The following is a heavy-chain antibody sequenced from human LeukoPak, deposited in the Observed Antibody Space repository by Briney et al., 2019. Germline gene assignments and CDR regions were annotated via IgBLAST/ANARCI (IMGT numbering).Heavy chain of an antibody. V-gene: IGHV4-59*08. CDR3: ARRMGYYYFDY. Sequence: PSETLSLTCTVSGGSISSYYWSWIRQPPGKGLEWIGYIYYSGSTNSNPSLKSRVTISVDTSKNQFSLKLSSVTAADTAVYYCARRMGYYYFDYWGQGTLVTVSS. J-gene: IGHJ4*02. D-gene: IGHD2-8*01. CDR2: IYYSGST. CDR1: GGSISSYY.